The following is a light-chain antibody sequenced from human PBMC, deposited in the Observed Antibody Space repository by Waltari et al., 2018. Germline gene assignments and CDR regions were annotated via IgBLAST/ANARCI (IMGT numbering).Light chain of an antibody. V-gene: IGKV1-33*01. CDR3: QQYDNLPGT. Sequence: DIQMTQSPSSLSASAGDRVTITCQASQDITSYLNWYRQKPGKAPQLLIYDASNLETGVPSRFSGSGSGTDFTFTISSLQPEDFATYYCQQYDNLPGTFGGGTKVEIK. CDR1: QDITSY. CDR2: DAS. J-gene: IGKJ4*01.